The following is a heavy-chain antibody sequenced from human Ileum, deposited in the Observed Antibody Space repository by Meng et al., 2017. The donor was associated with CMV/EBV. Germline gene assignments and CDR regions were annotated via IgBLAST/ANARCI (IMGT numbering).Heavy chain of an antibody. Sequence: CEDSGFTFSNYWMHWVRQAPGKGLVWVARIDDEGRFTTYADSVKRRFTISRDNEKNTLFLQMNSVTEEDTAVYYCARLGNSRTGFDYWGQGSLVTVSS. D-gene: IGHD3-10*01. CDR3: ARLGNSRTGFDY. J-gene: IGHJ4*02. V-gene: IGHV3-74*01. CDR2: IDDEGRFT. CDR1: GFTFSNYW.